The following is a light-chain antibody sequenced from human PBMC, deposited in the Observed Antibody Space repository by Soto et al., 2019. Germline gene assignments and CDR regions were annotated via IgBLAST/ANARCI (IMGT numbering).Light chain of an antibody. Sequence: EIVLTQSPGTLSLSPGERATLSCRASQSVSSSYLARYQQKPGQAPRLLIYGASGRATGIPDRFSGSGSGTDFTLTISRLEPEDFAVYYCQQYGSSPPVTFGQGTRLEIK. CDR2: GAS. J-gene: IGKJ5*01. V-gene: IGKV3-20*01. CDR3: QQYGSSPPVT. CDR1: QSVSSSY.